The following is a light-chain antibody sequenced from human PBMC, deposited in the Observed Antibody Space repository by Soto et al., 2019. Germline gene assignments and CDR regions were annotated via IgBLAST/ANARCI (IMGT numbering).Light chain of an antibody. CDR3: QKYETWTRT. CDR2: GVS. Sequence: ETLMTQSPATLSVSPGETVTLSCRSSQDLHIDLAWYHQKPGQAPTLLIYGVSARAPGVPARFSGAGSGTEFTLTIRSLQSADFGVYYCQKYETWTRTFGQGTK. J-gene: IGKJ2*01. V-gene: IGKV3-15*01. CDR1: QDLHID.